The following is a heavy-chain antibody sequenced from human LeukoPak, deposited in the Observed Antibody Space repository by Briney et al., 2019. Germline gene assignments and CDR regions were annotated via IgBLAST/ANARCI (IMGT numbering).Heavy chain of an antibody. V-gene: IGHV3-23*01. CDR2: ISGSGGST. J-gene: IGHJ4*02. Sequence: GGSLRLSCAASGFTFSSYAMSWVRQAPGKGLEWVSAISGSGGSTYYADSVKGRFTISRDNSKNTLYLQMNSLRAEDTAVYYCARDPLSYVQGYYFDYWGQGTLVTVSS. D-gene: IGHD3-16*01. CDR3: ARDPLSYVQGYYFDY. CDR1: GFTFSSYA.